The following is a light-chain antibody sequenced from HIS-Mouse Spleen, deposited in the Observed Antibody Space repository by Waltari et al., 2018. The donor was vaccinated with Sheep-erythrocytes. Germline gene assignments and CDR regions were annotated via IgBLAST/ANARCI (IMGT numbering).Light chain of an antibody. V-gene: IGLV2-8*01. CDR2: EVS. CDR1: TMDVVGYTF. J-gene: IGLJ2*01. CDR3: SSYAGSNSVV. Sequence: QPPLTRPPSASGSPGQPVTISCTGTTMDVVGYTFFPWYQQHPGKAPKLRIYEVSKRPSGVPDRFSGSKSGNTASLTVSGLQAEDEADYYCSSYAGSNSVVFGGGTKLTVL.